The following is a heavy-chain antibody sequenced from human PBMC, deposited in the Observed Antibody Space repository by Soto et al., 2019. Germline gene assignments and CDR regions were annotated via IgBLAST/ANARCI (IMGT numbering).Heavy chain of an antibody. CDR1: GFTFSSYA. D-gene: IGHD1-7*01. CDR3: AKEVWNYEYYYYDMDV. CDR2: ISGSSGST. V-gene: IGHV3-23*01. Sequence: GGSLRLSCAASGFTFSSYAMSWVRQAPGKGLEWVSAISGSSGSTYYADSVKGRFTISRDNSKNTLYLQMNSLRAEDTAVYYCAKEVWNYEYYYYDMDVWGKGTTVTVSS. J-gene: IGHJ6*03.